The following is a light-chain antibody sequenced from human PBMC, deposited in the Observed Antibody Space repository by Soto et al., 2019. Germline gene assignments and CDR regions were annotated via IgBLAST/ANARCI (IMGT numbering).Light chain of an antibody. CDR2: DAS. J-gene: IGKJ4*01. Sequence: EIVLTQSPATLSLSPWERATLSCRASQSVSSYLAWYQQKPGQAPRLLIYDASNRATGIPARFSGSGSGTDFTLTISSLEPEDFAVYYCQSRAFGGGTKVEIK. CDR1: QSVSSY. V-gene: IGKV3-11*01. CDR3: QSRA.